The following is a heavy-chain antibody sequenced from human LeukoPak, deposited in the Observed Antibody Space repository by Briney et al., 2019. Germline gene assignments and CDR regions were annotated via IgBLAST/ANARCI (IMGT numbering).Heavy chain of an antibody. D-gene: IGHD3-10*01. CDR1: GGSFSGYY. CDR2: INHSGST. Sequence: SETLSLTCAVYGGSFSGYYWSWIRQPPGKGLEWIGEINHSGSTNYNPSLKSRVTISVDTSKNQFSLKLSSVTAADTAVYYCARAVGSGSFQTYYYYMDVWGKGTTVTVSS. V-gene: IGHV4-34*01. CDR3: ARAVGSGSFQTYYYYMDV. J-gene: IGHJ6*03.